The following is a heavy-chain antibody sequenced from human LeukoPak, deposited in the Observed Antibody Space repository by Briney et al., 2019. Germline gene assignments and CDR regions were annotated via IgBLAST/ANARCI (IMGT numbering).Heavy chain of an antibody. CDR3: TRDRGTYNWLDP. V-gene: IGHV3-73*01. CDR1: GFTLSDSA. Sequence: GGSLRLSCAASGFTLSDSAIHWVRQASGKGLEWVGLIDRPAKSYATAYGASVGGRFTISRDDSKNTAYLQMDSLKTEDTALYYCTRDRGTYNWLDPWGQGTLVIVSS. J-gene: IGHJ5*02. D-gene: IGHD1-26*01. CDR2: IDRPAKSYAT.